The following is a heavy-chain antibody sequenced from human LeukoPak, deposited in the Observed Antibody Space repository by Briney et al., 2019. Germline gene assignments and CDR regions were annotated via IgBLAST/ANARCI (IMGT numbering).Heavy chain of an antibody. V-gene: IGHV4-61*01. CDR3: VSLGTAENAFDI. J-gene: IGHJ3*02. Sequence: SETLSLTCTVSGGSVSSGSYYWSWIRQPPGKGLEWIGYIYYSGSTNYNPSLKSRVTISVDKSKNQFSLKLSSVTAADTAVYYCVSLGTAENAFDIWGQGTMVTVSS. CDR1: GGSVSSGSYY. D-gene: IGHD7-27*01. CDR2: IYYSGST.